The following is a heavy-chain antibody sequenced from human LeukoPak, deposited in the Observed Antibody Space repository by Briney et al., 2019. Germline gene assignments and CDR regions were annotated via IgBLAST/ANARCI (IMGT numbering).Heavy chain of an antibody. J-gene: IGHJ5*02. CDR3: ARGTGDCSSTSCYTALNWFDP. D-gene: IGHD2-2*02. Sequence: SETLSLTCTVSGGSISSYYWSWIRQPPGKGLEWIGYIYYSGSTNYNPSLKSRVTISVDRSKNQFSLKLSSVTAADTAVYYCARGTGDCSSTSCYTALNWFDPWGQGTLVTVSS. CDR1: GGSISSYY. CDR2: IYYSGST. V-gene: IGHV4-59*12.